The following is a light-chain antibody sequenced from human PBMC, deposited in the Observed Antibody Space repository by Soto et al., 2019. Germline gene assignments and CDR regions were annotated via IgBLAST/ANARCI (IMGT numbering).Light chain of an antibody. J-gene: IGKJ2*01. CDR3: QQYNSVPYT. Sequence: DIQMTQSPSTLSASVGDRVTITCRASQSLSSWLAWYQQKPGKAPNLLIYKASSLESGVPSRFSGSGSGTEFTLTISSLQPDDFATYYCQQYNSVPYTFGQGTKLEIK. V-gene: IGKV1-5*03. CDR1: QSLSSW. CDR2: KAS.